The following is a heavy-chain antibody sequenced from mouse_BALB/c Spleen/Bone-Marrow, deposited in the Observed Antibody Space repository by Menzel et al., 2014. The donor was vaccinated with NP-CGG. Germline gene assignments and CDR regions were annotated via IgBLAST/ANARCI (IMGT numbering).Heavy chain of an antibody. CDR3: TRRYEIYYAMDY. CDR2: IYPGSGST. D-gene: IGHD2-14*01. V-gene: IGHV1S22*01. Sequence: LQQSGSELVRPGASVKLSCKASGYTFTSYWMHWVKQRPGQGLEGIGNIYPGSGSTNYDEKFKSKATLTVDTSSSTAYVQLSSLSSEDSAVYYCTRRYEIYYAMDYWGQGTSVTVSS. J-gene: IGHJ4*01. CDR1: GYTFTSYW.